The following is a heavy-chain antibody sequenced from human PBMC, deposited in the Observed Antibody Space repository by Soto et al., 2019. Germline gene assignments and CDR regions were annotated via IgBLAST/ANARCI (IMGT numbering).Heavy chain of an antibody. Sequence: SETLSLTCTVSGGSISSGGYYWSWIRQHPGKGLEWIGYIYYSGSTYYNPSLKSRVTISVDTSKNQFSLKLSSVTAADTAVYYCAGDRRDIVEVTDYYYYGMDVWGQGTTVTVSS. CDR2: IYYSGST. CDR3: AGDRRDIVEVTDYYYYGMDV. CDR1: GGSISSGGYY. D-gene: IGHD2-15*01. V-gene: IGHV4-31*03. J-gene: IGHJ6*02.